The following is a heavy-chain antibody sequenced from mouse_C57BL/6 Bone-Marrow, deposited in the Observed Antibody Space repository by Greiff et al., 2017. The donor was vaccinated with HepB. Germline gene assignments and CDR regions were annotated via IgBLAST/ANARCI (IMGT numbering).Heavy chain of an antibody. Sequence: VQLQQSGPVLARPGASVKMSCKTSGYTFTSYWMHWVKQRPGQGLEWIGAIYPGNSDTSYNQKFKGKAKLTAVTSASTAYMELSSLTNEDSAVYYCTRKRDYYGSSHFDYWGQGTTLTVSS. CDR3: TRKRDYYGSSHFDY. V-gene: IGHV1-5*01. D-gene: IGHD1-1*01. CDR2: IYPGNSDT. CDR1: GYTFTSYW. J-gene: IGHJ2*01.